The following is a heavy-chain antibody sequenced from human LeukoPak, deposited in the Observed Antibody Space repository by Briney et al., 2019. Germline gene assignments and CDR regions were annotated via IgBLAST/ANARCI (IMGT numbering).Heavy chain of an antibody. D-gene: IGHD3-3*01. CDR1: GFTFSDYY. V-gene: IGHV3-11*04. CDR3: ARDRKDYDFWSGYYKGVVDY. Sequence: PGGSLRLSCAASGFTFSDYYMSWIRQAPGKGLEWVSYISSSGSTIYYADSVKGRFTISRDNAKNSLYLQMNSLRAEDTAVYYCARDRKDYDFWSGYYKGVVDYWGQGTLVTVSS. J-gene: IGHJ4*02. CDR2: ISSSGSTI.